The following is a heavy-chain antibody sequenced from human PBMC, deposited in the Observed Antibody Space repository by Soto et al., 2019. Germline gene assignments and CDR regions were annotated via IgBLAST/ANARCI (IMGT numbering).Heavy chain of an antibody. CDR1: GGAFSSYA. D-gene: IGHD3-22*01. CDR2: IIPIFGTA. Sequence: SVKVSCKASGGAFSSYAISWVRQAPGQGLEWMGGIIPIFGTANYAQKFQGRVTITADESTSTAYVELSSLRSEDTAVYYCARHYYYDSSGYYPNSAFDIWGQGTMVTVSS. CDR3: ARHYYYDSSGYYPNSAFDI. J-gene: IGHJ3*02. V-gene: IGHV1-69*13.